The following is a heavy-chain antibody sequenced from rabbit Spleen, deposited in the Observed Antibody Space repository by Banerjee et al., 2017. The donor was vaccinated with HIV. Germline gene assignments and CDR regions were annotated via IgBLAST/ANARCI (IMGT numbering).Heavy chain of an antibody. CDR3: ARGDDGVIGWNFGW. CDR2: IDTGSSGNT. CDR1: RFSFSSGYD. Sequence: QSLEESGGDLVKPGASLTLTCTASRFSFSSGYDISWVRQAPGKGLEWIAYIDTGSSGNTYYASWAKGRFTISKPSSTTVTLQMTSLTAADTATYFCARGDDGVIGWNFGWWGQGTLVTVS. J-gene: IGHJ4*01. D-gene: IGHD1-1*01. V-gene: IGHV1S40*01.